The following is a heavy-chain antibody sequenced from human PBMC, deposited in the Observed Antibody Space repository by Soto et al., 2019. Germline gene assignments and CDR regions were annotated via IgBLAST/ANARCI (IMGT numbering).Heavy chain of an antibody. J-gene: IGHJ6*02. Sequence: PGESLKISCKGSGYSFTSYWISWVRQMPGKGLEWMGRIDPSDSYTNYSPSFQGHVTISADKSISTAYLQWSSLKASDTAMYYCARRLKYYYRREGYYGMDVWGQGTTVTVYS. D-gene: IGHD3-10*02. CDR1: GYSFTSYW. CDR3: ARRLKYYYRREGYYGMDV. V-gene: IGHV5-10-1*01. CDR2: IDPSDSYT.